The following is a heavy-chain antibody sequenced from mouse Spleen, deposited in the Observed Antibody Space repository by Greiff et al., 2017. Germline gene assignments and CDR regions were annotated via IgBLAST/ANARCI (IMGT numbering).Heavy chain of an antibody. D-gene: IGHD2-14*01. Sequence: EVHLVESGGGLVKPGGSLKLSCAASGFTFSDYGMHWVRQAPEKGLEWVAYISSGSSTIYYADTVKGRFTISRDNAKNTLFLQMTSLRSEDTAMYYCARRAYYRYEDYAMDYWGQGTSVTVSS. J-gene: IGHJ4*01. CDR2: ISSGSSTI. CDR1: GFTFSDYG. V-gene: IGHV5-17*01. CDR3: ARRAYYRYEDYAMDY.